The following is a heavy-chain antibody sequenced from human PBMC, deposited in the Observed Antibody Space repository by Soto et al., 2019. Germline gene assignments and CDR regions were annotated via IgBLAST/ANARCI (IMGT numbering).Heavy chain of an antibody. Sequence: CAASGFTFSSYSMNWVRQAPGKGLERVSYISSSGSTIYYADSVKGRFTISRDNAKNSLYLQMNSLRDEDTAVYYCARVNDDFWSGYTFYYYYYGMDVWGQGTTVTVSS. CDR1: GFTFSSYS. V-gene: IGHV3-48*02. CDR2: ISSSGSTI. CDR3: ARVNDDFWSGYTFYYYYYGMDV. D-gene: IGHD3-3*01. J-gene: IGHJ6*02.